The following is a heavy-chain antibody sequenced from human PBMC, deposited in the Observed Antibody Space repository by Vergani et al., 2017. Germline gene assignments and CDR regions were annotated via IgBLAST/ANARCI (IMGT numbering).Heavy chain of an antibody. V-gene: IGHV3-30-3*01. D-gene: IGHD5-24*01. Sequence: QVQLVESGGGVVQPGRSLRLSCAASGFTFSSYPMHCVRQAPGKGLEWVAVISYDGSNKYYADSVKGRFTISRDNSKNTLYLQMNSLRAEDTAVYYCARDGGMATITYYWGQGTLVTVSS. J-gene: IGHJ4*02. CDR1: GFTFSSYP. CDR3: ARDGGMATITYY. CDR2: ISYDGSNK.